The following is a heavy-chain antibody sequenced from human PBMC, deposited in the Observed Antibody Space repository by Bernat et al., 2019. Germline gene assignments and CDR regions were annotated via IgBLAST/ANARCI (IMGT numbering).Heavy chain of an antibody. CDR3: ATQGGYSSSWYDDGFGM. D-gene: IGHD6-13*01. Sequence: EAQLLESGGGLVQPGGSLRLSCAASGFTFTNYAMGWVRQAPGKGLEWVSAVSSGGGSTYYADSVRGRFTVSRDNSKNTLFLQMSSLRAEDTAVYYCATQGGYSSSWYDDGFGMWGQGTMVTVS. CDR2: VSSGGGST. CDR1: GFTFTNYA. V-gene: IGHV3-23*01. J-gene: IGHJ3*02.